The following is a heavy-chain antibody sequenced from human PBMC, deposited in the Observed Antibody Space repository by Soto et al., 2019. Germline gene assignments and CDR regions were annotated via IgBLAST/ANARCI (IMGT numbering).Heavy chain of an antibody. D-gene: IGHD6-13*01. CDR1: GYTFTSYW. J-gene: IGHJ6*02. Sequence: GESLKISCKASGYTFTSYWIGWVRQMPGKGLEWMGIIYPGDSDTRYSPSFQGQVTISAGKSISTAYLQWSSLKASDTAMYYCARTAAAGKYYYGMDVWGQGTTVTVSS. CDR3: ARTAAAGKYYYGMDV. V-gene: IGHV5-51*01. CDR2: IYPGDSDT.